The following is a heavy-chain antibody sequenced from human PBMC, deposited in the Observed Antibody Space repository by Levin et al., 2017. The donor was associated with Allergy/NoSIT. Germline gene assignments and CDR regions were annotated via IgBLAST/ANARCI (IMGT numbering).Heavy chain of an antibody. Sequence: GGSLRLSCAASGFTFSSYAMHWVRQAPGKGLEWVAVISYDGSNKYYADSVKGRFTISRDNSKNTLYLQMNSLRAEDTAVYYCAGGLPYYYYYGMDVWGQGTTVTVSS. CDR3: AGGLPYYYYYGMDV. J-gene: IGHJ6*02. CDR2: ISYDGSNK. V-gene: IGHV3-30-3*01. CDR1: GFTFSSYA. D-gene: IGHD2-15*01.